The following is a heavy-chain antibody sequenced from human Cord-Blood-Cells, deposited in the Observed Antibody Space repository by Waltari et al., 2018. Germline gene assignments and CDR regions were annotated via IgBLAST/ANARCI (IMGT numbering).Heavy chain of an antibody. V-gene: IGHV1-46*01. CDR2: SNPSGGST. CDR3: ARDSKYCSSTSCYDAFDI. Sequence: QVQLVQSGAEVKKPGASVKVSCKASGYTFTSYYMHWVRQAPGQGLEWMGISNPSGGSTSYAQKFQGRVTMTRDTSTSTVYMELSSLRSEDTAVYYCARDSKYCSSTSCYDAFDIWGQGTMVTVSS. CDR1: GYTFTSYY. D-gene: IGHD2-2*01. J-gene: IGHJ3*02.